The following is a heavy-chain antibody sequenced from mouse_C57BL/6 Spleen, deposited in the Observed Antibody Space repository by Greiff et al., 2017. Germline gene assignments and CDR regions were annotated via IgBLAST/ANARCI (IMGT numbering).Heavy chain of an antibody. CDR3: ATTRYYGSYYFDY. V-gene: IGHV5-17*01. J-gene: IGHJ2*01. D-gene: IGHD1-1*01. Sequence: EVHLVESGGGLVKPGGSLKLSCAASGFTFSDYGMHWVRQGPEKGLEWVAYISSGSSTIYYADTVKGRFTISRDNAKNTLFLQMTRLRSEDTAMYYCATTRYYGSYYFDYWGQGTTLTVSS. CDR1: GFTFSDYG. CDR2: ISSGSSTI.